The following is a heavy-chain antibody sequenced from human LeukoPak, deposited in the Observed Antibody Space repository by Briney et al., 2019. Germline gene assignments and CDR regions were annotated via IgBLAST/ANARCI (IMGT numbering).Heavy chain of an antibody. CDR3: AKNTVRSGYYFDY. D-gene: IGHD3-22*01. J-gene: IGHJ4*02. CDR1: GFTFSNAW. V-gene: IGHV3-23*01. CDR2: IGGGGGSS. Sequence: GGSLRLSCAASGFTFSNAWMSWVRQAPGKGLEWVSGIGGGGGSSYYADSVKGRFTISRDNSKNTLYLQLSSLTAEDTALYFCAKNTVRSGYYFDYWGQGTLVTVSS.